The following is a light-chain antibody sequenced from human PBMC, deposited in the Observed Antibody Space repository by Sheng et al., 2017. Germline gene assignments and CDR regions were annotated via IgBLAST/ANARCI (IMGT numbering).Light chain of an antibody. V-gene: IGKV3-20*01. Sequence: DILMTQSPSSVSASVGDRVTITCRASQDINFWLAWYQQKPGQAPRLLIYGASNRATGVPDRFSGSGSGTDFTLTISRLEPEDFAVYSCQQYGSSPVTFGPGTKVEIK. CDR1: QDINFW. CDR3: QQYGSSPVT. CDR2: GAS. J-gene: IGKJ3*01.